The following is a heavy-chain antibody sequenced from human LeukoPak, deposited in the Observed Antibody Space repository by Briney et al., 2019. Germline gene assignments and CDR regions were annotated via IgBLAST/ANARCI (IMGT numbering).Heavy chain of an antibody. Sequence: GGSLRLSCAVSGFTFSSHAYSWVRQAPGKGLEWVSGISRSGGSTYYADSVEGRSTISRDDSKNTLYLQMNSLRAEDTAVYYCAKDPGIILSHFDYWAGGPVVTVSS. CDR3: AKDPGIILSHFDY. CDR1: GFTFSSHA. CDR2: ISRSGGST. V-gene: IGHV3-23*01. D-gene: IGHD2-21*01. J-gene: IGHJ4*02.